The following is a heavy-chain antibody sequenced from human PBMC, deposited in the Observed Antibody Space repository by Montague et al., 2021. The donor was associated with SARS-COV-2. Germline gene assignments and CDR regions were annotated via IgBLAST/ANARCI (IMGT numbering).Heavy chain of an antibody. Sequence: SLGLSCAASGFTFNSYAVNWVRQAPGKGLEWVSSISGSGAGTYYADSVKGRFTISRGNSKNTLYLQMNSLRAEDTAVYYCAKGGGGYNDAFEIWGQGTRVTVSS. V-gene: IGHV3-23*01. D-gene: IGHD3-22*01. J-gene: IGHJ3*02. CDR2: ISGSGAGT. CDR3: AKGGGGYNDAFEI. CDR1: GFTFNSYA.